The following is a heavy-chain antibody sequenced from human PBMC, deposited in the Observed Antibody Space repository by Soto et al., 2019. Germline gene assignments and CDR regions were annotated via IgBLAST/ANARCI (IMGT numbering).Heavy chain of an antibody. CDR1: GGSFSGYY. D-gene: IGHD4-17*01. J-gene: IGHJ4*02. V-gene: IGHV4-34*01. Sequence: QVQLQQWGAGLLKPSETLSLTCAVYGGSFSGYYWSWIRQPPGKGLEWIGEINHSGSTNYNPSLKSRVTISVDTSKNQFSLKLSSVTAADTAVYYCARETVTTSEVYWGQGTLVTVSS. CDR2: INHSGST. CDR3: ARETVTTSEVY.